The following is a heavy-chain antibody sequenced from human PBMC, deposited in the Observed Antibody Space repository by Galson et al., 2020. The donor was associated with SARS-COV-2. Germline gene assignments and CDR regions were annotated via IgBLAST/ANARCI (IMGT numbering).Heavy chain of an antibody. CDR3: ARSPLDPLMVRGVISNDSVYYYYGMDV. J-gene: IGHJ6*02. CDR1: GGSFSGYY. CDR2: INHSGST. D-gene: IGHD3-10*01. Sequence: SQTLSLTCAVYGGSFSGYYWSWIRQPPGKGLEWIGEINHSGSTNYNPSLKSRVTISVDTSKNQFSLKLSSVTAADTAVYYCARSPLDPLMVRGVISNDSVYYYYGMDVWGQGTTVTVSS. V-gene: IGHV4-34*01.